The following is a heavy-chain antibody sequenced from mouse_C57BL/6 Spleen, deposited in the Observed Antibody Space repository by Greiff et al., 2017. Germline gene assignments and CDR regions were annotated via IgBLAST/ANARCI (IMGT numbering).Heavy chain of an antibody. J-gene: IGHJ3*01. CDR1: GFTFTDYY. CDR3: ARSDDYDVAY. Sequence: EVQRVESGGGLVQPGGSLSLSCAASGFTFTDYYTSWVRQPPGKALEWLGFISNKANGYTTEYSASVKGRFTISRDNSQSILYLQMNALRAEDSATYYCARSDDYDVAYWGQGTLVTVSA. D-gene: IGHD2-4*01. CDR2: ISNKANGYTT. V-gene: IGHV7-3*01.